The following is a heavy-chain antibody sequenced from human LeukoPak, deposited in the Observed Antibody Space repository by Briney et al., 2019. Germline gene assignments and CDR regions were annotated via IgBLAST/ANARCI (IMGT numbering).Heavy chain of an antibody. CDR2: IYWNDDK. CDR1: GFSLSSGVVG. D-gene: IGHD4-23*01. J-gene: IGHJ4*02. V-gene: IGHV2-5*01. CDR3: THTVDYGGNPNDY. Sequence: SGPTLVKPTQTLTLTCTFSGFSLSSGVVGVGWIRQPPGKALEWLAPIYWNDDKRYSPSLKNRLTITKDTSENQVVLTLTNMEPVDTATYYCTHTVDYGGNPNDYWGQGTLVTVSS.